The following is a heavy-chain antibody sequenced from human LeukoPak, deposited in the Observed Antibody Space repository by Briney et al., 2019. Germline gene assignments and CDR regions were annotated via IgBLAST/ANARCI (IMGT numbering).Heavy chain of an antibody. CDR3: ARLYCSGGSCYLAPDY. D-gene: IGHD2-15*01. CDR2: ISAYNGNT. Sequence: SVRVSCKASGYTFTSYGISWVRQAPGQGLEWMGWISAYNGNTNYAQKLQGRVTMTTDTSTTTAYMELRSLRSDGTAGYYCARLYCSGGSCYLAPDYWGEGTLGTVPS. CDR1: GYTFTSYG. V-gene: IGHV1-18*01. J-gene: IGHJ4*02.